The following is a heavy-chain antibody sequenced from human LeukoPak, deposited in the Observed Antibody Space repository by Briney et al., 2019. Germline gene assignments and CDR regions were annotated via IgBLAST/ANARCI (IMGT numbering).Heavy chain of an antibody. CDR2: ISSSGSTI. Sequence: GGSLRLSCATSGFNFSSYEMNWVRQAPGKGLEWGSYISSSGSTIYYADRVKGRFTISRDNAKNSLYLQMNSLRAEDTAVYYCARDCGGGSCYGPYDAFDIWGQGTMVTVSS. D-gene: IGHD2-15*01. CDR3: ARDCGGGSCYGPYDAFDI. CDR1: GFNFSSYE. J-gene: IGHJ3*02. V-gene: IGHV3-48*03.